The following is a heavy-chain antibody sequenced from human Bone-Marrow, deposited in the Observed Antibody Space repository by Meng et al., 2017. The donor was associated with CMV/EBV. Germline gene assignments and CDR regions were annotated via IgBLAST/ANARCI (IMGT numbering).Heavy chain of an antibody. CDR2: ISWDGAST. CDR1: GFTFDDYT. D-gene: IGHD1-7*01. CDR3: ARDANWNYDRLHYYGMDV. V-gene: IGHV3-43*01. Sequence: GGSLRLSCAASGFTFDDYTMHWVRQAPGKGLEWVSLISWDGASTYYADSVKGRFTISRDNAKNSLYLQMNSLRAEDTAVYYCARDANWNYDRLHYYGMDVWGQGTTITVSS. J-gene: IGHJ6*02.